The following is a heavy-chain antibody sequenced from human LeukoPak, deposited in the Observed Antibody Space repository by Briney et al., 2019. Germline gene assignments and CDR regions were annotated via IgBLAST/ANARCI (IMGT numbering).Heavy chain of an antibody. CDR2: IYYSGRT. Sequence: PSETLSLTCTVSGGSISSSSYYWGWIRQPPGKGLEWIGSIYYSGRTYYNPSLKSRVTISVDTSKNQFSLKLSSVTAADTAVYYCAREADSSGWQPLDYWGQGTLVTVSS. V-gene: IGHV4-39*07. CDR1: GGSISSSSYY. CDR3: AREADSSGWQPLDY. D-gene: IGHD6-19*01. J-gene: IGHJ4*02.